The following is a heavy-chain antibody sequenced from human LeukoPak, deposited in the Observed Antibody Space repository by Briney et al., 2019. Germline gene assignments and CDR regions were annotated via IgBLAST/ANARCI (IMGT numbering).Heavy chain of an antibody. CDR1: GYTFTNNYG. D-gene: IGHD3-22*01. CDR3: ARDWDTSGYYSTY. CDR2: ISPYSGNT. J-gene: IGHJ4*02. Sequence: ASVKVSCKASGYTFTNNYGITWVRQAPGQGLEWMGWISPYSGNTNYAQKLQGRVTMTTDTSTSTAYMELRSLRSDDTAVYYCARDWDTSGYYSTYWGQGTLVTVYS. V-gene: IGHV1-18*01.